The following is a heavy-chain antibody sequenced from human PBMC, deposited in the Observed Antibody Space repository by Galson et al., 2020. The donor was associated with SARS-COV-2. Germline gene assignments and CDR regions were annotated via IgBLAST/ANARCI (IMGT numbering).Heavy chain of an antibody. D-gene: IGHD3-10*01. CDR1: GGSISSYYY. CDR2: IYYSGTT. Sequence: SETLSLTCSVSGGSISSYYYWGWIRQPPGKGLEWIGSIYYSGTTYYNASLKSRVSISLDTSKNQFSLKLSSVTAADTAVYYCARDHKVTRNWFDPWGQGSLVTVSP. CDR3: ARDHKVTRNWFDP. J-gene: IGHJ5*02. V-gene: IGHV4-39*07.